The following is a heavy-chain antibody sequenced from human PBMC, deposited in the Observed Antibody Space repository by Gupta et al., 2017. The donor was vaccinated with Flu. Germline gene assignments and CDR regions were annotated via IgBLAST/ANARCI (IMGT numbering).Heavy chain of an antibody. CDR3: ARDTGSYYIYEY. Sequence: QVQLVESGGGVVQPGRSLRLSCSASGFTFSGYGMHWVRQAPGKGLEWVAGISSDGSNEYYEDSVKGRFTISRDNSRDTVYLQMSSLRAVDTAMYYCARDTGSYYIYEYWGQGTLVTVSS. D-gene: IGHD1-26*01. CDR1: GFTFSGYG. J-gene: IGHJ4*02. CDR2: ISSDGSNE. V-gene: IGHV3-30*03.